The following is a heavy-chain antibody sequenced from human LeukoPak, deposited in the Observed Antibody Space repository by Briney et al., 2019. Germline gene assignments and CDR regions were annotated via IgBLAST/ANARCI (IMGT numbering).Heavy chain of an antibody. V-gene: IGHV1-18*01. J-gene: IGHJ4*02. Sequence: GASVKVSCKASGYTFTSYGISWVRQAPGQGLEWMGWISAYNGNTNYAQMFQGRVILTRDTSTRTVYMELYSLRSEDTAVYYCAKGGRDYGDSSGTDWGQGTLVTVSS. CDR3: AKGGRDYGDSSGTD. D-gene: IGHD4-23*01. CDR1: GYTFTSYG. CDR2: ISAYNGNT.